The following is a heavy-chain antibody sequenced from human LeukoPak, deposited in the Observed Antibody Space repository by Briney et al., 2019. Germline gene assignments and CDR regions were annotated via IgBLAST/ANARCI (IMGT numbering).Heavy chain of an antibody. D-gene: IGHD6-19*01. CDR3: TKLKGWYGDGYFDY. J-gene: IGHJ4*02. V-gene: IGHV3-53*01. Sequence: GGSLRLSCAASGFSVSSKCMSWVRQPAGKGLEWGSVIYSGGTTFYADSVKGRFTISRDNSKNTLYLQMNSLRPDDTAVYYCTKLKGWYGDGYFDYWGPGILVTVSS. CDR2: IYSGGTT. CDR1: GFSVSSKC.